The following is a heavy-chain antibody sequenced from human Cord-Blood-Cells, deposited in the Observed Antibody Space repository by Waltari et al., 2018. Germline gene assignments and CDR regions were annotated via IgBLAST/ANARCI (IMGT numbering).Heavy chain of an antibody. CDR3: ARGGDCSSTSCLNWFDP. V-gene: IGHV1-3*01. Sequence: QVQLVQSGAEVKKPGDSVKVSCKTSGYTFTSYAMPWVRQAPGQRLEWMGWINAGNGNTKYSQKFQGRVTITRDTSASTAYMELSSLRSEDTAVYYCARGGDCSSTSCLNWFDPWGQGTLVTVSS. CDR2: INAGNGNT. D-gene: IGHD2-2*01. CDR1: GYTFTSYA. J-gene: IGHJ5*02.